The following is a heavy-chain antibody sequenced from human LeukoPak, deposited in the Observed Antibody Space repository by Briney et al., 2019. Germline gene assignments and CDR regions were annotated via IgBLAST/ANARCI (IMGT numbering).Heavy chain of an antibody. CDR1: GFTFSSYG. CDR2: IRYDGSNK. CDR3: ATITIFGVAGDY. D-gene: IGHD3-3*01. J-gene: IGHJ4*02. Sequence: QSGGSLRLSCAASGFTFSSYGMHWVRQAPGKGLEWVAFIRYDGSNKYYADSVKGRFTISRDNSKNTLYLQMNSLRAEDTAVYYCATITIFGVAGDYWGQGTLVTVSS. V-gene: IGHV3-30*02.